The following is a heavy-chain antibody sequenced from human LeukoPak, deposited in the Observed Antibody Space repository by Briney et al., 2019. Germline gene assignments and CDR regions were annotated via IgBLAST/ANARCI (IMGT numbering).Heavy chain of an antibody. J-gene: IGHJ3*02. D-gene: IGHD3-3*01. CDR2: INTDGRYR. CDR1: GFTFTSYS. V-gene: IGHV3-21*01. Sequence: PGGSLRLSCAASGFTFTSYSMHWVRQTPGEGLEWVSSINTDGRYRLYADSVKGRFTISRDDAKNSLYLQMNSLRVEDTALYYCARGDDFWGDRDAFDIRGQRTMVTVSS. CDR3: ARGDDFWGDRDAFDI.